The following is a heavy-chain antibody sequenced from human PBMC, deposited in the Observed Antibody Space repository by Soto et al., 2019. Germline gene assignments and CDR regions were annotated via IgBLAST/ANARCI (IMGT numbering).Heavy chain of an antibody. CDR2: IKQDGSEK. CDR3: ARRGGLFKGRWYYFDY. J-gene: IGHJ4*02. V-gene: IGHV3-7*05. D-gene: IGHD3-10*01. CDR1: GFTFSSYW. Sequence: GGSLRLSCAASGFTFSSYWMSWVRQAPGKGLEWVANIKQDGSEKYYVDSVKGRFTISRDNAKNSLYLQMNSLRAEDTAVYYCARRGGLFKGRWYYFDYWGQGTLVTVSS.